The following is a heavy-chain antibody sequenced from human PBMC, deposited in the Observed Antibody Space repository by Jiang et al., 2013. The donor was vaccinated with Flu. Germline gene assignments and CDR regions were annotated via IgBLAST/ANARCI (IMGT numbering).Heavy chain of an antibody. Sequence: QTLSLTCTISGDSVSSDSAAWNWIRQSPSRGLEWLGRTYYRSKWYLDYAPSVQSRITINPDTSKNQFSLHLKSVTPEDSALYYCASGPGDYWGQGILVTVSS. CDR2: TYYRSKWYL. J-gene: IGHJ4*02. CDR3: ASGPGDY. CDR1: GDSVSSDSAA. V-gene: IGHV6-1*01.